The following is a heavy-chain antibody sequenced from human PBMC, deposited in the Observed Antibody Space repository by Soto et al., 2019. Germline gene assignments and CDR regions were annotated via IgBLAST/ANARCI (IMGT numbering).Heavy chain of an antibody. CDR3: ARIRFCGTTRYFDY. J-gene: IGHJ4*02. CDR1: GFSLSTSGMC. Sequence: GPTLVNPTQTLTLTCTFSGFSLSTSGMCVSWIRQPPGKALEWLALIDWDDDKYYSTSLKTRLTTSKDTSKNQVVLTMTNMDPVDTATYYCARIRFCGTTRYFDYWGQGTLVTVSS. CDR2: IDWDDDK. V-gene: IGHV2-70*01. D-gene: IGHD1-7*01.